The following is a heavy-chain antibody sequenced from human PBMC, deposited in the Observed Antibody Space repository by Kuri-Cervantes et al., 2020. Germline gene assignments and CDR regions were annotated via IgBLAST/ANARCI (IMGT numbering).Heavy chain of an antibody. D-gene: IGHD4-11*01. Sequence: SETLSLTCTVSADSITSYYWSWIRQPPGKGLEWIGNIFYSGTTNYNPPLKSRVTISLDTSKNQFSLKLNSVTAADTAVYYCARGGFSKLDYWGQGTLVTVSS. CDR2: IFYSGTT. CDR3: ARGGFSKLDY. J-gene: IGHJ4*02. V-gene: IGHV4-59*12. CDR1: ADSITSYY.